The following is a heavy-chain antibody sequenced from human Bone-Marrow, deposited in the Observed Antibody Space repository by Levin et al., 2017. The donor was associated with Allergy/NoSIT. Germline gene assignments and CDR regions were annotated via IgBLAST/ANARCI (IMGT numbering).Heavy chain of an antibody. CDR1: GFTFDDYA. CDR2: ISKNSDII. D-gene: IGHD3-3*01. CDR3: VKDCYDFLSAPDY. Sequence: GGSLRLSCAASGFTFDDYAMHWVRQVPGKGLEWVSGISKNSDIIGYADSVKGRFTISRDNAKNSLYLQMNNLRTEDTAFYYCVKDCYDFLSAPDYWGQGTLVTVFS. V-gene: IGHV3-9*01. J-gene: IGHJ4*02.